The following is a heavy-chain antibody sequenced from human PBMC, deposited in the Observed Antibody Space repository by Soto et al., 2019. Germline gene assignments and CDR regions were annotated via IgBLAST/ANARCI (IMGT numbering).Heavy chain of an antibody. D-gene: IGHD6-13*01. Sequence: GASVKVSCKASGDTFSNHTISWVRQAPGQGLEWMGRIIPIFGVANYAQKFQGRVTITRNKSTSTAYMELSSLRSEDTAVYYCARGGDSSSWYLPTYSSYYYYMDVWGKGTTVTVSS. CDR2: IIPIFGVA. CDR3: ARGGDSSSWYLPTYSSYYYYMDV. CDR1: GDTFSNHT. V-gene: IGHV1-69*02. J-gene: IGHJ6*03.